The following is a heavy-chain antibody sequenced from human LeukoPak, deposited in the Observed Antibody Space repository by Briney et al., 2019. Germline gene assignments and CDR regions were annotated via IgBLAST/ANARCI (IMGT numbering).Heavy chain of an antibody. Sequence: PSETLSLTCAVSGYSISSGYYWGWSRQPPGKGLEWIGRIYDSGSTYYNPSLKSRVTISVDTSKNQFSLKLSSVTAADTAVYYCARHPYSSSWYGPTSYYDYYMDVWGKGTTVTVSS. V-gene: IGHV4-38-2*01. CDR1: GYSISSGYY. CDR2: IYDSGST. J-gene: IGHJ6*03. CDR3: ARHPYSSSWYGPTSYYDYYMDV. D-gene: IGHD6-13*01.